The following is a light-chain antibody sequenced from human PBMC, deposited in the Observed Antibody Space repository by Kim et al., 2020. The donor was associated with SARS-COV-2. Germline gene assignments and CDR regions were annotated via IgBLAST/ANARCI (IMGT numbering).Light chain of an antibody. CDR1: RRDIGAFNY. CDR2: DVS. Sequence: GQSITISCSRTRRDIGAFNYVSWFQQHPGKAPKLMIYDVSARPSGISNRFSGSTSGNTASLTISGLQAEDEADYYCSSYTTANTRVFGTGTKVTVL. CDR3: SSYTTANTRV. V-gene: IGLV2-14*03. J-gene: IGLJ1*01.